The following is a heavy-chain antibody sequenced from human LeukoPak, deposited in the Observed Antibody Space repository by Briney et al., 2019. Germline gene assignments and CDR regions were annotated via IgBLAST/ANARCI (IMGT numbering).Heavy chain of an antibody. V-gene: IGHV4-39*07. CDR3: ASSLRYFDWPRESDY. J-gene: IGHJ4*02. Sequence: KPSETLSLTCTVSGGSISSSSYYWGWIRQPPGKGLEWIGSIYYSGSTYYNPSLKSRVTISVDTSKNQFSLKLSSVTAADTAVYYCASSLRYFDWPRESDYWGQGTLVTVSS. CDR1: GGSISSSSYY. CDR2: IYYSGST. D-gene: IGHD3-9*01.